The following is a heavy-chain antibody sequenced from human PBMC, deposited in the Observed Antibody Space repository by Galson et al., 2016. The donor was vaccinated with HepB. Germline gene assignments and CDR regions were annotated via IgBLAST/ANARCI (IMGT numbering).Heavy chain of an antibody. D-gene: IGHD3-9*01. CDR2: IYWDDDK. CDR1: GFSLMTDGVG. J-gene: IGHJ4*02. Sequence: PALVKPTQTLTLTCAFSGFSLMTDGVGVGWIRQPPGKALEWLALIYWDDDKRYSPSLKSRLTITQDTPKNEVVLTMTNIDPVDTATYYCARRTYDVLTGYLLDYFDYWGQGILVTVSS. CDR3: ARRTYDVLTGYLLDYFDY. V-gene: IGHV2-5*02.